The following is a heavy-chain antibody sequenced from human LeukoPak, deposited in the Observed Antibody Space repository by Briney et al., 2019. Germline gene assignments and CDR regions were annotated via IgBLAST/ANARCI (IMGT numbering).Heavy chain of an antibody. V-gene: IGHV3-20*04. CDR1: GFIFDDYG. Sequence: AGGSLRLSCAASGFIFDDYGISWVRQAPGKGLEWVSGINWNGGSTGYADSVKGRFTISRDNAKNSLYLQMNSLRAEDTALYYCARAHYSGSFGYWGQGTLVSVSS. D-gene: IGHD1-26*01. CDR3: ARAHYSGSFGY. J-gene: IGHJ4*02. CDR2: INWNGGST.